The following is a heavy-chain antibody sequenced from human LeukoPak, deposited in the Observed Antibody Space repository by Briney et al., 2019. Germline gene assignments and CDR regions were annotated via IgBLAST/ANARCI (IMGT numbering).Heavy chain of an antibody. CDR3: ARERITMIVVVIYDAFDI. D-gene: IGHD3-22*01. CDR2: TYYRTKWYN. J-gene: IGHJ3*02. Sequence: KPSQTLSLTCAISGDSVSSNSAAWNWIRQSPSRGLEWLGRTYYRTKWYNDYAVSVKSRITINPDTSKNQFSLQLNSVTPEDTAVYYCARERITMIVVVIYDAFDIWGQGTMVTVSS. CDR1: GDSVSSNSAA. V-gene: IGHV6-1*01.